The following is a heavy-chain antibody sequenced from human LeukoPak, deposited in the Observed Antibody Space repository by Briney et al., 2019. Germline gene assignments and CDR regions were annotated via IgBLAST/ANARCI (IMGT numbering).Heavy chain of an antibody. J-gene: IGHJ6*03. D-gene: IGHD3-10*01. CDR1: GFTFSSYG. V-gene: IGHV3-30*03. CDR2: ISYDGSNK. Sequence: GGSLRLSCAASGFTFSSYGMHWVRQAPGKGLEWVAVISYDGSNKYYADSVKGRFTISRDNSKNTLYLQMNSLRAEDTAVYYCARQTLHYGYYYYYYMDVWGKGTTVTVSS. CDR3: ARQTLHYGYYYYYYMDV.